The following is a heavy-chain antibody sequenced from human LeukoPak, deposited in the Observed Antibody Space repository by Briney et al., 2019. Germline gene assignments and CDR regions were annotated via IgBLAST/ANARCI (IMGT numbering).Heavy chain of an antibody. J-gene: IGHJ4*02. Sequence: QPGGSLRLSCAASGFTFSSYGMNWVRQAPGKGLEWVSGIGPSGAKTYYADSVKGRFTISRDNSKNTLYLQMNSLRAEDTAVYYCAKDRLVGHIVVVVAATVPDYWGQGTLVTVSS. V-gene: IGHV3-23*01. CDR3: AKDRLVGHIVVVVAATVPDY. CDR2: IGPSGAKT. CDR1: GFTFSSYG. D-gene: IGHD2-15*01.